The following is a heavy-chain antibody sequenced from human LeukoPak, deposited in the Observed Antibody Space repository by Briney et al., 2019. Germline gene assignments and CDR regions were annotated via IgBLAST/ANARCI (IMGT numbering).Heavy chain of an antibody. Sequence: SETLSLTCTVSGCSISSYYWSWIRQPPGKGLEWIGYIYYRGSTNYNPSLKSRVTISVDTSKNQFSLKLSSVTAADTAVYYCARDRSSRDGYNGNYYYYYMDVWGKGTTVTVSS. J-gene: IGHJ6*03. D-gene: IGHD5-24*01. V-gene: IGHV4-59*01. CDR3: ARDRSSRDGYNGNYYYYYMDV. CDR2: IYYRGST. CDR1: GCSISSYY.